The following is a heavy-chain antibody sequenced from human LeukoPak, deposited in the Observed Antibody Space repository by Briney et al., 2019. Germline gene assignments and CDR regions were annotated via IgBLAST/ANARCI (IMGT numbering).Heavy chain of an antibody. V-gene: IGHV3-48*01. J-gene: IGHJ3*02. CDR2: ISYTNII. CDR3: ANLQYYDSISGAFDI. D-gene: IGHD3-22*01. CDR1: GFTFSTYS. Sequence: SGGSLRLSCAASGFTFSTYSMNWVRQAPGKGLEWVSYISYTNIIYYADSVKGRFTISRDNAKNSLYLQMNSLRAEDTAIYYCANLQYYDSISGAFDIWGQGTMVTVSS.